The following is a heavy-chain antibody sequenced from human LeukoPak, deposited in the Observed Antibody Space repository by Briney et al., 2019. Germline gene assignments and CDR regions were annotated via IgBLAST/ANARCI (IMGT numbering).Heavy chain of an antibody. D-gene: IGHD7-27*01. Sequence: GGSLRLSCEASGFTFNSYRMSWVRQAPGKGLEWVANIKQDGSDKDYVDSVRGRFTISRDNAKNSLYLQMNSLRSEDTAVYYCARWGRDLTTFDIWGQGTMVTVSS. CDR3: ARWGRDLTTFDI. CDR1: GFTFNSYR. J-gene: IGHJ3*02. CDR2: IKQDGSDK. V-gene: IGHV3-7*03.